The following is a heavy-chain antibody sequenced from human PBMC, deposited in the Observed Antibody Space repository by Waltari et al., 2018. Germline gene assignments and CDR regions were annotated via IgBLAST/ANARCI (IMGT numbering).Heavy chain of an antibody. V-gene: IGHV3-30*02. Sequence: QVFLVESGGGVVQPGDSLRLSCVSSGFNFNIYGMHWVRQAPGKGLEWVAFTRFDGINKHYADSVKGRLTISRDNIKNTLYLQMNSLRREDSAIYYCAGEDIVSETQWRGNQYRGNSGYDLWGQGTLVSVSS. CDR3: AGEDIVSETQWRGNQYRGNSGYDL. J-gene: IGHJ4*01. CDR1: GFNFNIYG. CDR2: TRFDGINK. D-gene: IGHD5-12*01.